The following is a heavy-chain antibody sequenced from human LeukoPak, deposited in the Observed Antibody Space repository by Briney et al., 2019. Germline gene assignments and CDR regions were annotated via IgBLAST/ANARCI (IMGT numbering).Heavy chain of an antibody. CDR2: MNPNSGNT. CDR3: ARGSWGEIAGRKSFEF. J-gene: IGHJ4*02. D-gene: IGHD6-6*01. Sequence: ASVKVSFKASAYTFTSYDINWVRQATGQGREWMGWMNPNSGNTGYAQKFQGRVTMTRVTSISTAYMELNNLTSEDTAVYYCARGSWGEIAGRKSFEFWGQGSLVTVSS. V-gene: IGHV1-8*01. CDR1: AYTFTSYD.